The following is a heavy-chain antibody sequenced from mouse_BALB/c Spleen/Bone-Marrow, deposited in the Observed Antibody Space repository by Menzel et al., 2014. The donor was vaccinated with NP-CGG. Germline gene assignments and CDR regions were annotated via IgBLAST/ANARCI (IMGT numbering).Heavy chain of an antibody. CDR1: GFDFSRSW. J-gene: IGHJ1*01. CDR3: ARLNYYGNLFV. CDR2: INPDSSTI. Sequence: EVKLMESGGGLVQPGGSLKLSCAASGFDFSRSWMSWVRQAPGKGLEWIGEINPDSSTINYTPSLKDKFIISRDNAKNTLYLQMSKVRSEDTALYYCARLNYYGNLFVWGAGTTVTGSS. D-gene: IGHD1-1*01. V-gene: IGHV4-1*02.